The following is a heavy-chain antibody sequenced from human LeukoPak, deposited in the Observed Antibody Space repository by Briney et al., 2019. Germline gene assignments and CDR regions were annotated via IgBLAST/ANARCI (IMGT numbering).Heavy chain of an antibody. J-gene: IGHJ4*02. CDR1: GFTVSSNS. CDR3: ARRAGAYSHPYDY. Sequence: GGSLRLSCTVSGFTVSSNSMSWVRQAPGKGLEWVSFIYSDNTHYSDSVKGRFTVSRDNSKNTLYLQMNSLRAEDTAVYYCARRAGAYSHPYDYWGQGTLVTVSS. CDR2: IYSDNT. D-gene: IGHD4/OR15-4a*01. V-gene: IGHV3-53*01.